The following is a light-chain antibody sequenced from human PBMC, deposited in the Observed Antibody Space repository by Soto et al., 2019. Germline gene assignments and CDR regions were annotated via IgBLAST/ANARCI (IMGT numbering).Light chain of an antibody. CDR3: AAWDDSLNGLV. CDR2: SNN. J-gene: IGLJ3*02. V-gene: IGLV1-44*01. Sequence: QSVLTQPPSASGTPGQRVTVSCSGSSSNIGSNTVNWYQQLPGTAPKHLIYSNNQRPSGVPDRFSGSKSGTSVSLAISGLQSEDEADYYCAAWDDSLNGLVIGGGTKVTVL. CDR1: SSNIGSNT.